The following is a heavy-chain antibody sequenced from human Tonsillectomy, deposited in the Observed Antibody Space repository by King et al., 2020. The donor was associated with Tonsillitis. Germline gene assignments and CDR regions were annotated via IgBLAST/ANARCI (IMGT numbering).Heavy chain of an antibody. J-gene: IGHJ4*02. CDR3: ARPERSAVYEL. V-gene: IGHV4-39*07. CDR1: GGSISSTNYY. CDR2: IYYGGHT. D-gene: IGHD1-14*01. Sequence: QLQESGPGLVRPSETLSLTCTVTGGSISSTNYYWAWIRQPPGKGLEWIGSIYYGGHTYYNSSLKSRVTISVESSNEFSLKLTSVTAADTAVYYCARPERSAVYELWGQGILVTVSS.